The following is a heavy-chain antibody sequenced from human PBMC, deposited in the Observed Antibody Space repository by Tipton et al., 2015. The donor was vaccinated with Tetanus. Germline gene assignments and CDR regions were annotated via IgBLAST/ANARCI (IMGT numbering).Heavy chain of an antibody. CDR1: GFNFDDYA. V-gene: IGHV3-9*01. J-gene: IGHJ6*02. Sequence: SLRLSCVVSGFNFDDYAMHWVRQVPGKGLQWVSAITWDSRLRAYADSVKGRFTMSRDNAKNSLYLQMNSLRAEDTALYYCVKDLGVGFVTGYGTAYGMDVWGQGTSVTVS. D-gene: IGHD3-9*01. CDR2: ITWDSRLR. CDR3: VKDLGVGFVTGYGTAYGMDV.